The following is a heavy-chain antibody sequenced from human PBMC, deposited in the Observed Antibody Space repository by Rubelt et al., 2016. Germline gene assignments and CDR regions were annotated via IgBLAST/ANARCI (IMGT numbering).Heavy chain of an antibody. CDR2: VSHSGGP. CDR1: GEPLSNYL. D-gene: IGHD6-19*01. CDR3: VRGPDSLDISGFLH. Sequence: QVRLQQWGGGLLKASETLSLTCAVYGEPLSNYLWTWVRQSPGKGLEWIGEVSHSGGPNSIPSLEGRLTTSMDTSRNQVSMRLTSVVAADSATYYCVRGPDSLDISGFLHWGQGVLVTVSS. V-gene: IGHV4-34*02. J-gene: IGHJ4*02.